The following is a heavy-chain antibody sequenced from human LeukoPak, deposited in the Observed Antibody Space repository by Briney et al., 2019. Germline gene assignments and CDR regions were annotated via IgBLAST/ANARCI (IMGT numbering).Heavy chain of an antibody. CDR2: IYPGDSDT. CDR1: GYSFTSYW. D-gene: IGHD6-19*01. J-gene: IGHJ4*02. Sequence: GESLKISCKGSGYSFTSYWIGWVRQMPGKGLEWMGIIYPGDSDTRYSPSFQGQVTISADKSISTAYLQWSSLKASDTAMYYCASGFHGPRKQWGKVDYWGQGTLVTVSS. V-gene: IGHV5-51*01. CDR3: ASGFHGPRKQWGKVDY.